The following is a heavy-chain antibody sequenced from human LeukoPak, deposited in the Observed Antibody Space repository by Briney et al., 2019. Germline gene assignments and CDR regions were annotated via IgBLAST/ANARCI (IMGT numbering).Heavy chain of an antibody. CDR1: GGTFSSYA. Sequence: GASVKVSCKASGGTFSSYAISWVRQAPGQGLEWMGGIIPIFGTANYAQKFQGRVTITADESTSTAYMELSSLRSEDTAVYYCARASFLRFSPXAREGXFDYWXQGTLVTVSS. J-gene: IGHJ4*02. D-gene: IGHD3-3*01. V-gene: IGHV1-69*01. CDR3: ARASFLRFSPXAREGXFDY. CDR2: IIPIFGTA.